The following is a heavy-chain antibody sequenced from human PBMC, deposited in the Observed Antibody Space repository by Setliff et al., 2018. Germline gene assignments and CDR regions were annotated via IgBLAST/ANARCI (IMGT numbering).Heavy chain of an antibody. V-gene: IGHV4-39*01. J-gene: IGHJ3*01. Sequence: PSETLSLTCSVSGASVSNVNYYWGWIRQPPGKGLEWVGSIYYSGKTYSNPSFKSRVTMSVDESKNQFSLKLASVTAAGRAVYYCARIAYFDFWRGFGVGAFDLWGHGSVVTVSS. CDR3: ARIAYFDFWRGFGVGAFDL. CDR1: GASVSNVNYY. D-gene: IGHD3-3*01. CDR2: IYYSGKT.